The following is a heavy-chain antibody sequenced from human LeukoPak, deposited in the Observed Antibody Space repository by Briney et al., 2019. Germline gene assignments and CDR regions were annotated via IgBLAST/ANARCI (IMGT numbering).Heavy chain of an antibody. Sequence: GGSLRLSCAASGFTFSTYSMNWVRQAPGKGLEWVSSISSGSTYIYYADSVKGRFTISRDNAKNSLYLQMNSLRAEDTAVYYCARDPGVAYFAMDVWGQGTTVTVSS. CDR3: ARDPGVAYFAMDV. CDR2: ISSGSTYI. CDR1: GFTFSTYS. V-gene: IGHV3-21*01. J-gene: IGHJ6*02. D-gene: IGHD5-12*01.